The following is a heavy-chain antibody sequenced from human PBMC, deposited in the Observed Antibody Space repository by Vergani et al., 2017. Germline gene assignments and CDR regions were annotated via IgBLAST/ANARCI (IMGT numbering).Heavy chain of an antibody. D-gene: IGHD2-15*01. CDR3: ARSSPYWTSGSCPAI. J-gene: IGHJ4*02. V-gene: IGHV4-61*02. CDR1: CVSISSGSHY. CDR2: IHTGWST. Sequence: QVKLQESCPGLLTPSQTLSLTCTVSCVSISSGSHYLSWIRQPAGKVPEWIGHIHTGWSTDLNLSFKIRVSISVDTSKSEFSLKLNSVTVADTAVYYCARSSPYWTSGSCPAIWGQGTLVTVSS.